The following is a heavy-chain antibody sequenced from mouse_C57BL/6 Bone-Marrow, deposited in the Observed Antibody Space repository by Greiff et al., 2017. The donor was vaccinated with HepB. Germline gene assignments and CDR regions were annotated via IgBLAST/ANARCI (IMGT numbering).Heavy chain of an antibody. J-gene: IGHJ2*01. D-gene: IGHD1-2*01. CDR1: GYAFSSSW. CDR3: AITTVDY. CDR2: IYPGDGDT. Sequence: QVQLKESGPELVQPGASVKISCKASGYAFSSSWMNWVKQRPGKGLEWIGRIYPGDGDTNYNGKFKGKATLTADKSSSTAYMQLSSLPSEDSAVYFCAITTVDYWGQGTTLTVSS. V-gene: IGHV1-82*01.